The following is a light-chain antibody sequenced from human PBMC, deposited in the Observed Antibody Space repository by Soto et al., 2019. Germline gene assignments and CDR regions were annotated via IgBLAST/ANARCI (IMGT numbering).Light chain of an antibody. V-gene: IGKV1-27*01. Sequence: DIQMTQSPSSLSASVGDRVTITCRASPGIINYLAWYQQKPGKVPKLLIYAASTLQSGVPSRFSGSGSGTEFTLTISSLQPEDFAVYYCQQYNNWPRTFGQGTKVDIK. CDR3: QQYNNWPRT. CDR2: AAS. CDR1: PGIINY. J-gene: IGKJ1*01.